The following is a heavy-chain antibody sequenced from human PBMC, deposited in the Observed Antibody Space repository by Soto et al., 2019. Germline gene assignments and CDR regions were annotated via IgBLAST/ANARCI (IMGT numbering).Heavy chain of an antibody. Sequence: EVQLVESGGGLVKPGGSLRLSCAASGFTFSSYSMNWVRQAPGKGLEWVSSISSSSSYIYYADSVKGRFTISRDNAKNSLYLQMNSLRAEDTAVYYCASSSSGWYGLGSNAFDILGQGTMVTVSS. D-gene: IGHD6-19*01. CDR2: ISSSSSYI. CDR3: ASSSSGWYGLGSNAFDI. CDR1: GFTFSSYS. J-gene: IGHJ3*02. V-gene: IGHV3-21*01.